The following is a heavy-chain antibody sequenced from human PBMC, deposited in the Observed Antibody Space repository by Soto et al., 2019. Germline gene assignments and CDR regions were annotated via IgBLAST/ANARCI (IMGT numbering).Heavy chain of an antibody. CDR1: GGTFSSYA. CDR2: IIPIFGTA. D-gene: IGHD2-2*01. V-gene: IGHV1-69*01. Sequence: QVQLVQSGAEVKKPGSSVKVSCKASGGTFSSYAISWVRQAPGQGLEWMGGIIPIFGTANYAQKFQGRVTITADESTSTDYMELSSLRSEDTAVYYCARDHCSSTRCLPDPSDWFDPWGQGTLVTVSS. CDR3: ARDHCSSTRCLPDPSDWFDP. J-gene: IGHJ5*02.